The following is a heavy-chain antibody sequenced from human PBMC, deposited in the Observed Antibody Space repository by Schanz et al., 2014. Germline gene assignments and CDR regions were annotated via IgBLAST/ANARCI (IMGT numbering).Heavy chain of an antibody. J-gene: IGHJ6*02. CDR2: INHSGST. CDR3: ARLGVGDKAYYYYGTDV. V-gene: IGHV4-34*01. CDR1: GGPFSGY. D-gene: IGHD1-26*01. Sequence: QVQLQQWGAGLLKPSETLSLTCAVSGGPFSGYWGWIRQPPGKGLEWIGEINHSGSTNYNPTLKSRVTISVDTSRNQFSLKLSSVTAADTAVYYCARLGVGDKAYYYYGTDVWGQGTTVLVSS.